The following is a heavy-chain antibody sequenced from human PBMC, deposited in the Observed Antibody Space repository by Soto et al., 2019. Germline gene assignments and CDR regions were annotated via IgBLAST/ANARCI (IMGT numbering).Heavy chain of an antibody. CDR2: IYYTGTT. CDR1: GGAISSSTYH. V-gene: IGHV4-39*02. CDR3: SRERESASEH. Sequence: ETLSLTCTVTGGAISSSTYHWAWIRQPPGKGLEWIASIYYTGTTYYSPSLKSRVTISVDTSKNHFSLKLSSVTAADTAVYYCSRERESASEHWGQGTLVTVSS. J-gene: IGHJ4*02.